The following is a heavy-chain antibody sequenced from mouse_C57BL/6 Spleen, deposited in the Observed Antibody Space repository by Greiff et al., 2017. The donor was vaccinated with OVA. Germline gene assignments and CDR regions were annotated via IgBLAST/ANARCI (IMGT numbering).Heavy chain of an antibody. CDR2: ISSGGSYT. CDR1: GSTFSSYG. J-gene: IGHJ1*03. V-gene: IGHV5-6*01. Sequence: EVQLVESGGDLVKPGGSLKLSCAASGSTFSSYGMSWVRQTPDKRLEWVATISSGGSYTYYPDSVKGRFTISRDNAKNTLYLQMSSLKSEDTAMYYSARQGGSWYFDVWGTGTTVTVSS. D-gene: IGHD1-1*01. CDR3: ARQGGSWYFDV.